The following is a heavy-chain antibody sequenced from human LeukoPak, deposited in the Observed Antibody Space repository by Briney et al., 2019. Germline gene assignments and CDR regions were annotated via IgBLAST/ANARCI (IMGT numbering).Heavy chain of an antibody. CDR2: IYYSGST. CDR3: ARRRVYYYDSSGFDAFDI. D-gene: IGHD3-22*01. V-gene: IGHV4-59*08. Sequence: PSETLSLTCTVSGGSISSYYWSWIRQPAGKGLEWIGYIYYSGSTNYNPSLKSRVTISVDTSKNQFSLKLSSVTAADTAVYYCARRRVYYYDSSGFDAFDIWGQGTLVTVSS. CDR1: GGSISSYY. J-gene: IGHJ3*02.